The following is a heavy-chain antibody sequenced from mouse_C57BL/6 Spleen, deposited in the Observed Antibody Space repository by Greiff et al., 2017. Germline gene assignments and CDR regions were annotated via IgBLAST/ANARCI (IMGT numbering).Heavy chain of an antibody. CDR2: IWSGGST. CDR3: ARDSPYAMDY. CDR1: GFSLTSYG. J-gene: IGHJ4*01. D-gene: IGHD2-12*01. Sequence: VKLMESGPGLVLPSQSLSITCTVSGFSLTSYGVHWVRQSPGQGLEWLGVIWSGGSTDYNAALISRLSISKDNSTSQVFFKRNSLQAEDTAIYYCARDSPYAMDYWGQGTSVTVSS. V-gene: IGHV2-2*01.